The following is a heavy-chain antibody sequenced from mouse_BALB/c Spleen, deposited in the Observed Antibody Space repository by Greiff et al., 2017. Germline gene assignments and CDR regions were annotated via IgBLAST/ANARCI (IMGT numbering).Heavy chain of an antibody. CDR3: ARERDPYAMDY. V-gene: IGHV5-12-2*01. J-gene: IGHJ4*01. CDR2: ISNGGGST. CDR1: GFTFSSYT. Sequence: VQLKESGGGLVQPGGSLKLSCAASGFTFSSYTMSWVRQTPEKRLEWVAYISNGGGSTYYPDTVKGRFTISRDNAKNTLYLQMSSLKSEDTAMYYCARERDPYAMDYWGQGTSVTVSS.